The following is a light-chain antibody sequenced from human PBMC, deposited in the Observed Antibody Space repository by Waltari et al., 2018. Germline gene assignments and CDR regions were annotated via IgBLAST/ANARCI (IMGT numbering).Light chain of an antibody. J-gene: IGKJ1*01. CDR3: QHYVRLPVT. CDR1: QGVGRS. V-gene: IGKV3-20*01. CDR2: DAS. Sequence: EIVLTQSPGTLSLSPGERATLSCGASQGVGRSLAWYQQKPGRAPRLLLYDASSRATGSPDRFSGSGFGTDFSLTISRLEPEDFAVYYCQHYVRLPVTFGQGTKVEIK.